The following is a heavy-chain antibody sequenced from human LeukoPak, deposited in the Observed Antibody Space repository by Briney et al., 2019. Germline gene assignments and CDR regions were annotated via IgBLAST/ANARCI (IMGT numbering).Heavy chain of an antibody. CDR2: INWNGGST. D-gene: IGHD2-15*01. CDR1: GFTFSSYS. J-gene: IGHJ2*01. V-gene: IGHV3-20*01. Sequence: GGSLRLSCAASGFTFSSYSMNWVRQAPGKGLEWVSGINWNGGSTGYADSVKGRFTISRDNAKNSLYLQMNSLRAEDTALYHCARDEVGVTRPWYFDLWGRGTLVTVSS. CDR3: ARDEVGVTRPWYFDL.